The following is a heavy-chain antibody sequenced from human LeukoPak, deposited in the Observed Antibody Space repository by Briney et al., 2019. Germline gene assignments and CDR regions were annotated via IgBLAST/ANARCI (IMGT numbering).Heavy chain of an antibody. J-gene: IGHJ4*02. CDR2: VNAVGST. D-gene: IGHD2-2*01. Sequence: PSETLSLTCAVSGGSLSGYYWNWIRQPPGKGLEWIGYVNAVGSTKYNPSLGSRLTISVDKSKNQFPLKLNSVTAADSAVYFCARRVPAASGGGFDYWGQGTLVAVSS. CDR3: ARRVPAASGGGFDY. CDR1: GGSLSGYY. V-gene: IGHV4-4*08.